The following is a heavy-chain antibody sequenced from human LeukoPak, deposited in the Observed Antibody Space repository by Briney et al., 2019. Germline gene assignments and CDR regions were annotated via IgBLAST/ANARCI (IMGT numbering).Heavy chain of an antibody. CDR1: GFTFSSYE. J-gene: IGHJ3*02. CDR3: AKTRTYSATYPDAFDI. Sequence: GGSLRLSCAASGFTFSSYEMNWVRQAPGKGLEWVSYISSSGSTIYYADSVKGRFTISRDNAKNSLYLQMNSLRAEDTAIYYCAKTRTYSATYPDAFDIWGQGTMVTVSS. D-gene: IGHD1-26*01. CDR2: ISSSGSTI. V-gene: IGHV3-48*03.